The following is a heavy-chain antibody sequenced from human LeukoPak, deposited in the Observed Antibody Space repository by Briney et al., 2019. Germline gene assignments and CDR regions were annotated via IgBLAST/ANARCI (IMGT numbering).Heavy chain of an antibody. J-gene: IGHJ4*02. Sequence: GGSLRLSCAASGFTFSSYSMNWVRQAPGKGLEGVSYISSSSSTIYYADSVKGRFTISRDNAKNSLYLQMTSLRAEDTVVYYCARYNWNYVLDYWGEGTLVTVSS. CDR3: ARYNWNYVLDY. CDR1: GFTFSSYS. CDR2: ISSSSSTI. D-gene: IGHD1-7*01. V-gene: IGHV3-48*01.